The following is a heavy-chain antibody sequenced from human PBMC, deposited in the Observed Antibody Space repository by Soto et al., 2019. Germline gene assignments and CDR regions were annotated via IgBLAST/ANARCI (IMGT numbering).Heavy chain of an antibody. CDR2: ISSSSSTI. D-gene: IGHD2-2*02. J-gene: IGHJ6*03. V-gene: IGHV3-48*01. CDR3: ARNPLFCISPSCHTPPNYYYYYMDV. CDR1: GFTFSSYT. Sequence: GGSLRLSCAASGFTFSSYTMNWVRQAPGKGLEWVSYISSSSSTIYYADSAKGRFTISRDNAKNSLYLQMNRLRAEDTAVYYWARNPLFCISPSCHTPPNYYYYYMDVGGKGTRVTVP.